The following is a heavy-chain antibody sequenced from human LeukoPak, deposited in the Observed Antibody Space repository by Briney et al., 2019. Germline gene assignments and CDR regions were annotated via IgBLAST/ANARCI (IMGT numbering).Heavy chain of an antibody. V-gene: IGHV4-59*01. CDR2: IYYSGST. CDR1: GGSISSYY. D-gene: IGHD4-11*01. Sequence: SETLSLTCTVSGGSISSYYWSWIRQPPGKGLEWIGYIYYSGSTNYNPSLKSRVTISVDTSKNQFSLKLSSVTAADTAVYYCARYDYSNLDMAEYFQHWGQGTLVTVSS. J-gene: IGHJ1*01. CDR3: ARYDYSNLDMAEYFQH.